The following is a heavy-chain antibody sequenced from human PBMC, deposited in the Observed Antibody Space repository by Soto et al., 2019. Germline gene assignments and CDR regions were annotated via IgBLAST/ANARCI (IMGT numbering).Heavy chain of an antibody. D-gene: IGHD7-27*01. J-gene: IGHJ6*02. Sequence: GGSLRLSCAASGFRFSSYAMSWVRQAPGKGLEWVSGISDSGASTYYADSVKGRFTISRDNSKSTLYMQMNSLRAGDSAAYYCAKCGSDWGYYYYGMDVWGQGTTVTVSS. CDR2: ISDSGAST. V-gene: IGHV3-23*01. CDR1: GFRFSSYA. CDR3: AKCGSDWGYYYYGMDV.